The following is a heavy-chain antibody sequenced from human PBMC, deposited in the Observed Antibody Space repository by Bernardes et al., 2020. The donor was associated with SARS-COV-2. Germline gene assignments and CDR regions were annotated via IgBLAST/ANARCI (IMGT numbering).Heavy chain of an antibody. V-gene: IGHV3-48*03. CDR3: ASRYTGYSYGGNDY. Sequence: GGSLRLSCAGSGFTFSTSEMNWVRQAPGKGLAWVSYISGSGSTIYYADSVKGRFTISRDNAKNSLYLQMNSLRAEDTALYYCASRYTGYSYGGNDYWGQGTLVTVSS. D-gene: IGHD5-18*01. CDR1: GFTFSTSE. CDR2: ISGSGSTI. J-gene: IGHJ4*02.